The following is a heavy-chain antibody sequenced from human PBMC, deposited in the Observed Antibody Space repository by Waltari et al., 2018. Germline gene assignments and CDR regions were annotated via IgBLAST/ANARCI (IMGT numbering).Heavy chain of an antibody. Sequence: QEQLVESGGGVVQPGRSLRLSCVASGLSFNNHAMHWVRQAPGKGLEWVTIISYDGKKNYYADSVKGRFTISRDNSKNMLYLQMNSLRPEDTAVYYCAKGFDRASFDSWGQGALVTVSS. J-gene: IGHJ4*02. CDR3: AKGFDRASFDS. CDR1: GLSFNNHA. CDR2: ISYDGKKN. V-gene: IGHV3-30-3*02. D-gene: IGHD3-22*01.